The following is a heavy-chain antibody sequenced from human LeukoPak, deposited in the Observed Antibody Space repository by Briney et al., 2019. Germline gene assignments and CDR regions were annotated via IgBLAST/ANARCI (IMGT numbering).Heavy chain of an antibody. V-gene: IGHV6-1*01. CDR3: ARDFDWFDP. J-gene: IGHJ5*02. CDR2: TYYRSKWYN. Sequence: SQTLSLTSAISLDSLSRHSAAWNWIRQSPTRGLEWLGRTYYRSKWYNNYAVSVKSRITITPDTSKNQFSLQLSSVTPEDTAGYYCARDFDWFDPWGQGTLVTVSS. CDR1: LDSLSRHSAA.